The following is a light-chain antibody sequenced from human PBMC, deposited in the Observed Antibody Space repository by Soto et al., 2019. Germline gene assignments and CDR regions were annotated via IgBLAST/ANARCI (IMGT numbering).Light chain of an antibody. CDR1: SSNIGAGSD. CDR2: GNS. Sequence: QSVLTQPPSVSGAPGQRVTISCTGSSSNIGAGSDVHWYRHLPGTAPKLLIFGNSNRPSGVPDRFSGSRSGTSASLAITGLQAEDEADYYCQSYDSNLTYLGVFGGGTQLTVL. J-gene: IGLJ2*01. CDR3: QSYDSNLTYLGV. V-gene: IGLV1-40*01.